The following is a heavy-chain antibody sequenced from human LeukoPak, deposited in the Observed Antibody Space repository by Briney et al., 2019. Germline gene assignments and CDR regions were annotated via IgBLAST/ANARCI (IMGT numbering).Heavy chain of an antibody. V-gene: IGHV4-59*01. CDR1: GGSISSYY. CDR2: IYYSGST. J-gene: IGHJ3*02. D-gene: IGHD3-22*01. CDR3: ARESSGYIAFDI. Sequence: PSETLSLTCTVSGGSISSYYWSWIRQPPGKGLEWIGYIYYSGSTNYNPSLKSRVTISVDTSKNQFSLKLSSVTAADTAVYYCARESSGYIAFDIWGQGTMVTVSS.